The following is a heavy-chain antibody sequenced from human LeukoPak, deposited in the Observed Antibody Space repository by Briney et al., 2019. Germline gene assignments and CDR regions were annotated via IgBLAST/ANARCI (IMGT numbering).Heavy chain of an antibody. CDR2: IFHSGTT. Sequence: SETLSLTCAVSGGSIGASINSPNWWSWVRQPPGKGLEWIGEIFHSGTTNYNPSLKSRVTMSVDKSKNQFSLNLTSVTAADTAVYFCARAPRAYCSTTGSCFQDYWGQGTLVTVSS. J-gene: IGHJ4*02. CDR1: GGSIGASINSPNW. V-gene: IGHV4-4*02. D-gene: IGHD2-2*01. CDR3: ARAPRAYCSTTGSCFQDY.